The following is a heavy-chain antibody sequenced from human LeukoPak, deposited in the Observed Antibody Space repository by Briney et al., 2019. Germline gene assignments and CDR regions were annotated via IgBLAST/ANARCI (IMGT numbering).Heavy chain of an antibody. D-gene: IGHD7-27*01. V-gene: IGHV3-21*01. CDR2: ISSSSTYI. CDR3: ARDVPRTGADY. J-gene: IGHJ4*02. CDR1: GFTFSIYS. Sequence: PGGSLRLSCAASGFTFSIYSMNWVRQAPGKGLQWVSSISSSSTYIYYADSVKGQFTISRDNAKSSLYLQMDSLRADDTAVYYCARDVPRTGADYWGQGTLVTVSS.